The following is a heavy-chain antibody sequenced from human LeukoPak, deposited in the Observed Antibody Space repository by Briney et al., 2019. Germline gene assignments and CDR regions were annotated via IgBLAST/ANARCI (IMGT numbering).Heavy chain of an antibody. CDR2: IYYSGST. J-gene: IGHJ4*02. V-gene: IGHV4-39*01. D-gene: IGHD2-2*01. CDR1: GGSISSSSYY. CDR3: ARHIVVVPAARGFPGDYFDY. Sequence: SETLSLTCTVSGGSISSSSYYWGWIRQPPGKGLEWIGSIYYSGSTYYNPSLKSRVAISVDTSKNQFSLELSSVTAADTAVYYCARHIVVVPAARGFPGDYFDYWGQETLVTVSS.